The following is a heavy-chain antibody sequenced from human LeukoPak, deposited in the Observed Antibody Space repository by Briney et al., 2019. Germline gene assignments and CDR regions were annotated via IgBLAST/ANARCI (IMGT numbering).Heavy chain of an antibody. Sequence: GGSPRLSCAASGFTFSTYWMHWVRQAPGEGLVWVSRIKSDGSDTSYADSVKGRFTISRDNAKNTLYLQTNSLRAEDTAVYYCARGFWTGVEYWGQGALVTVSS. D-gene: IGHD3/OR15-3a*01. CDR2: IKSDGSDT. CDR1: GFTFSTYW. CDR3: ARGFWTGVEY. V-gene: IGHV3-74*01. J-gene: IGHJ4*02.